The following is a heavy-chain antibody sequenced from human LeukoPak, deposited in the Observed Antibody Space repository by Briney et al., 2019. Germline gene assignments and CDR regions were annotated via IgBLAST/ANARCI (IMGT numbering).Heavy chain of an antibody. CDR3: ARDPTYYYGSGSPPFFDY. Sequence: GGSLRLSCAASGFTFSSYWMSWVRQAPGKGLEWVANIKQDGSEKYYVDSVKGRFTISRDNAKNSLYLQMNSLRAEDTAVYYCARDPTYYYGSGSPPFFDYWGQGTLVTVSS. J-gene: IGHJ4*02. D-gene: IGHD3-10*01. CDR1: GFTFSSYW. V-gene: IGHV3-7*01. CDR2: IKQDGSEK.